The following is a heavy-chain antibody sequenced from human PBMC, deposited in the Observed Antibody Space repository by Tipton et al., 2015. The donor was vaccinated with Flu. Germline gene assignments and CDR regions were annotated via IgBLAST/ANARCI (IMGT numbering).Heavy chain of an antibody. CDR3: ARRDFSNYVSEPKNWFDP. Sequence: TLSLTCAVSGDSIRGPYYWGWVRQPPGKGLEWIGNIFHTGTMYYNPSLKSRLTLSVDRSKNQFSLKLTSVTAADTAVYFCARRDFSNYVSEPKNWFDPWGPGVPVSVSS. V-gene: IGHV4-38-2*01. J-gene: IGHJ5*02. CDR1: GDSIRGPYY. CDR2: IFHTGTM. D-gene: IGHD4-11*01.